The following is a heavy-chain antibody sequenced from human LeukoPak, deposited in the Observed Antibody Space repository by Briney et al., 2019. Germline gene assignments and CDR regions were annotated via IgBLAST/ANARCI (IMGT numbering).Heavy chain of an antibody. J-gene: IGHJ4*02. V-gene: IGHV4-59*01. CDR1: GDSIRSFF. Sequence: SETLSPSCTVSGDSIRSFFWSWVRQPPGKGLEWIGFFYYTGSTNYNPSLKSRVSISVDTSTNQLSLNLTSVTAADTAVYYCARLPSAGYGYFVDWGQGALVT. D-gene: IGHD4-17*01. CDR3: ARLPSAGYGYFVD. CDR2: FYYTGST.